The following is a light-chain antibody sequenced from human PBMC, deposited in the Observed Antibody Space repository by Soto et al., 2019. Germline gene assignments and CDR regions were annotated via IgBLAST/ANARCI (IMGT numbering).Light chain of an antibody. CDR3: QQYDNLLPLT. J-gene: IGKJ5*01. CDR2: DAS. V-gene: IGKV1-33*01. CDR1: QDISTN. Sequence: DIQMTQSPSSLSASVGDRVTITCQASQDISTNLNWYQQKLGKAPKLLIYDASSLQTGVPSRFSGSGSATHFTFTISSLQPEDIATYYCQQYDNLLPLTFGQGTRLEIK.